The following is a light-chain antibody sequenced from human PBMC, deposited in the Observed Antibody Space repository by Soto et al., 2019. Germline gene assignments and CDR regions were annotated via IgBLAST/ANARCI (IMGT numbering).Light chain of an antibody. J-gene: IGLJ6*01. CDR3: TSYTPTGALV. CDR2: NYV. Sequence: QSVLTQPPSVSGAPGQRITISCAGTSSNIGAGYGVHWYQQLPGRAPKLLIHNYVNRPSGVPDRFSGSKSGTSASLAITGLQGEDEADYYCTSYTPTGALVFGSGTKLTVL. V-gene: IGLV1-40*01. CDR1: SSNIGAGYG.